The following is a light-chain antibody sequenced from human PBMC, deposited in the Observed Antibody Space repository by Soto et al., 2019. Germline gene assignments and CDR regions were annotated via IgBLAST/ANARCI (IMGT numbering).Light chain of an antibody. V-gene: IGKV1-5*01. CDR1: QSISMF. CDR3: QHYKSYHWT. J-gene: IGKJ1*01. CDR2: DAS. Sequence: DIQMTQSPSTLSASVGDRVTITCRASQSISMFLAWYQQKPGKAPKLLIYDASNSESGVPSRFSGSGSGTEFSLTISNLQHDDFETYYCQHYKSYHWTLRQGPKVDIK.